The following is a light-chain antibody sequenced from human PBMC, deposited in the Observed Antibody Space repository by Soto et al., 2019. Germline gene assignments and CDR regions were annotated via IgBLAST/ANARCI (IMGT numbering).Light chain of an antibody. CDR3: QQYNNWPRT. J-gene: IGKJ1*01. V-gene: IGKV3-15*01. CDR1: QSVGRN. CDR2: DAS. Sequence: EIVLTQSRATLSLSPLEGATLSCMASQSVGRNLAWYQQRPGQAPRLLIYDASTRATGIPARFSGSGSGTEFTLTISSLQSEDFAVYYCQQYNNWPRTFGQGTKVDIK.